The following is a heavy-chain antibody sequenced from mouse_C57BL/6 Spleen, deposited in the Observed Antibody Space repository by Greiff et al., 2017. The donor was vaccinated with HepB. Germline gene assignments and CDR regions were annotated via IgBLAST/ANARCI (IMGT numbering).Heavy chain of an antibody. CDR2: IYPGSGST. J-gene: IGHJ3*01. D-gene: IGHD1-1*01. CDR3: ARRGYGSSWFAY. V-gene: IGHV1-55*01. Sequence: VQLVESGAELVKPGASVKMSCKASGYTFTSYWITWVKQRPGQGLEWIGDIYPGSGSTNYNEKFKSKATLTVDTSSSTAYMQLSSLTSEDSAVYYCARRGYGSSWFAYWGQRTLVTVSA. CDR1: GYTFTSYW.